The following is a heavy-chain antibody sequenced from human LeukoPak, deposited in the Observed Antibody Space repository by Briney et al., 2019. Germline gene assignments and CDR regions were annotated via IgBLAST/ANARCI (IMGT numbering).Heavy chain of an antibody. V-gene: IGHV4-59*12. D-gene: IGHD4-23*01. CDR2: IYHSGST. J-gene: IGHJ6*03. CDR1: GGSISNYY. CDR3: ARTGGNARYKYYYYYYMDV. Sequence: SETLSLTCTVSGGSISNYYWSWIRQPPGKGLEWIGQIYHSGSTDYNPSLKSRVTISVDTSKNQFSLKLSSVTAADTAVYYCARTGGNARYKYYYYYYMDVWGKGTTVTVSS.